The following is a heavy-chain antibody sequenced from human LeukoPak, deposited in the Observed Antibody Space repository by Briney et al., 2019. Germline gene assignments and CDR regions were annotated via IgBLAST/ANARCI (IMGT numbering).Heavy chain of an antibody. CDR3: ARTLWFGESKWFDP. V-gene: IGHV4-34*01. Sequence: SSETLSLTCAVHGGSFSGYYWSWIRQPPGKGLEWIGEINHSGSTNYNPSLKSRVTISVDTSKNQFSLKLSSVTAADTAVYYCARTLWFGESKWFDPWGQGTLVTVSS. CDR1: GGSFSGYY. J-gene: IGHJ5*02. D-gene: IGHD3-10*01. CDR2: INHSGST.